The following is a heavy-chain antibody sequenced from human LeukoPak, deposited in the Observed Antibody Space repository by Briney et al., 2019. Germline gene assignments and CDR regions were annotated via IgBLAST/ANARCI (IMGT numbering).Heavy chain of an antibody. CDR1: GGSISSDY. V-gene: IGHV4-59*01. CDR3: ARGYSSGWYYLDY. D-gene: IGHD6-19*01. J-gene: IGHJ4*02. CDR2: SGST. Sequence: SETLSLTCTVSGGSISSDYWSWIRQPPGKGLEWIGYSGSTNYNPSLKSRVTISVDTSKNQFSLNLSSVTAADMALYYCARGYSSGWYYLDYWGQGTLVTVSS.